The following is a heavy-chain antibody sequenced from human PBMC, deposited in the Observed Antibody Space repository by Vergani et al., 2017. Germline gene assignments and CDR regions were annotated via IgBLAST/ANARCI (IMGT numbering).Heavy chain of an antibody. J-gene: IGHJ6*02. V-gene: IGHV3-15*01. Sequence: EVQLLESGGGLVKPGGSLRLSCAASGFTFSNAWMSWVRPAPGKGLEWVGRIKSKTDGGTKDYAAPVKGRFTISRDDSKNTLYLKMNSLKTEDSAVYYCPTDGGSSFRAYYYYGMDVWGQGTTVTVSS. CDR1: GFTFSNAW. CDR3: PTDGGSSFRAYYYYGMDV. D-gene: IGHD6-6*01. CDR2: IKSKTDGGTK.